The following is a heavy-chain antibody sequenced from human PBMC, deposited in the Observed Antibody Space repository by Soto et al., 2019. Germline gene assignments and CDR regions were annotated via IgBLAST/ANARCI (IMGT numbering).Heavy chain of an antibody. CDR1: GFTFSSYW. Sequence: PGGSLRLSCAASGFTFSSYWMSWVRQAPGKGLEWVANIKQDGSEKYYVDSVKGRFTISRDNSKNTVYLQMNSLRAEDTAVYYCARDRVQIWLYVGIFDDWGQGTMVTVSS. D-gene: IGHD5-18*01. V-gene: IGHV3-7*01. CDR2: IKQDGSEK. J-gene: IGHJ4*02. CDR3: ARDRVQIWLYVGIFDD.